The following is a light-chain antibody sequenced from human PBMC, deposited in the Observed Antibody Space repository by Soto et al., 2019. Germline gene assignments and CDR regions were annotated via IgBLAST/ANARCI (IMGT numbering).Light chain of an antibody. CDR1: QSVINN. CDR2: GAS. J-gene: IGKJ1*01. V-gene: IGKV3-15*01. CDR3: QQYNNWPPWT. Sequence: EIVMTQSPATLSVSPGERATLSCRASQSVINNLAWYQQKPGQAPRLLIYGASTRATGIPARFSGSGSGADFTLTISSLQSEDFAVYYCQQYNNWPPWTFGQGTRVEMK.